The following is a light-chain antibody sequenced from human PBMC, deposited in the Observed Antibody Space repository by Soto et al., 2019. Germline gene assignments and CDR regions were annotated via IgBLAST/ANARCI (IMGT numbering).Light chain of an antibody. CDR1: SSDVGGYNY. Sequence: QSVLTQPASVSGSPGQSITISCTGTSSDVGGYNYVSWYQQHPGEAPKLMIYDVSNRPSGVSDRFSGSTSGNTASLTISGLQAEDEADYYCSSYTSSRISLLFGGGTKLTVL. CDR2: DVS. CDR3: SSYTSSRISLL. V-gene: IGLV2-14*03. J-gene: IGLJ2*01.